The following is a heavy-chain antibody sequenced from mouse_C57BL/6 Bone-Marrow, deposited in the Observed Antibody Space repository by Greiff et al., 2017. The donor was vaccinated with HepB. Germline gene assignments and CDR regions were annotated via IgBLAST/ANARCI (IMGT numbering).Heavy chain of an antibody. Sequence: QVQLQQSGAELARPGASVKLSCKASGYTFTSYGISWVKQSTGQGLEWIGEIYPRSGNTYYNEKFKGKATLTADKSSSTAYMELRSLTSEDSAVYFCASFYYYGSSYNWYFDVWGTGTTVTVSS. J-gene: IGHJ1*03. V-gene: IGHV1-81*01. CDR3: ASFYYYGSSYNWYFDV. CDR2: IYPRSGNT. CDR1: GYTFTSYG. D-gene: IGHD1-1*01.